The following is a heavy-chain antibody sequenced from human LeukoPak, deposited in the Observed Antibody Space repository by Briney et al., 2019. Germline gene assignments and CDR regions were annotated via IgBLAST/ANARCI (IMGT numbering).Heavy chain of an antibody. CDR2: IYLDGSRA. J-gene: IGHJ6*03. Sequence: GGSLRLSCAVSGFTFTNYWMSWARQSSGKGLEWVANIYLDGSRAYYVDSVKGRFTISRDNAKNSLFLQMNSLSAEDTAVYYCGRAGPVTKDHFMDVWGKGTTVTVSS. D-gene: IGHD2-2*01. CDR1: GFTFTNYW. CDR3: GRAGPVTKDHFMDV. V-gene: IGHV3-7*01.